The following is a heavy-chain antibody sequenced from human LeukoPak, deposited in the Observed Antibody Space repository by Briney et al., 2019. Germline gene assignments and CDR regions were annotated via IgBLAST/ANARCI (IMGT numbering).Heavy chain of an antibody. CDR2: ISNNGGYT. D-gene: IGHD5-18*01. J-gene: IGHJ4*02. CDR1: GFTFSSSA. Sequence: GGSLRLSCAASGFTFSSSAMSWVRQAPGKGLEWVSAISNNGGYTYYADSVKGRFTISRDNSKNTLYLQMNSLRAEDTAVYYCARGWGSYGFDYWGQGTLVTVSS. CDR3: ARGWGSYGFDY. V-gene: IGHV3-23*01.